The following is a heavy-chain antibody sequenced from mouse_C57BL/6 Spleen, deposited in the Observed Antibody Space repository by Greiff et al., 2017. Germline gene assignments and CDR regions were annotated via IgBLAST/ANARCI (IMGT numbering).Heavy chain of an antibody. J-gene: IGHJ1*03. Sequence: VKLVESGPGLVQPSQSLSITCTVSGFSLTSYGVHWVRQSPGKGLEWLGVIWRGGSTDYNAAFMSRLSITKDNSKSQVFFKMNSLQADDTAIYYCAKNEGNFYWYFDVWGTGTTVTVSS. CDR1: GFSLTSYG. CDR3: AKNEGNFYWYFDV. D-gene: IGHD2-1*01. V-gene: IGHV2-5*01. CDR2: IWRGGST.